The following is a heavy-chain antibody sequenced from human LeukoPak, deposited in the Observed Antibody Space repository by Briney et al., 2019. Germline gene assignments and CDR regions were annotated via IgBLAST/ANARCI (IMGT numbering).Heavy chain of an antibody. V-gene: IGHV4-59*01. CDR1: GGSISSYY. D-gene: IGHD2-15*01. Sequence: ASQTLSLTCTVSGGSISSYYWNWIRQPPGKGLEWIGYIFYGGTTSYNPSLKSRVTLSVDTSKNQFSLRLNSVTAADTAVYYCARLHCSGGSCYLDYWGQGTLVTVSS. CDR2: IFYGGTT. J-gene: IGHJ4*02. CDR3: ARLHCSGGSCYLDY.